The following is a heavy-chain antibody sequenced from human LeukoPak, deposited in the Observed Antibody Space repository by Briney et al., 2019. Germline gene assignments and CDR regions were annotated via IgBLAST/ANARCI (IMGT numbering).Heavy chain of an antibody. CDR1: GYTFSSYD. J-gene: IGHJ4*02. CDR3: ARDGDQGLCSGGSCPSYFDS. CDR2: MNPISGNT. Sequence: ASVKVSCKASGYTFSSYDINWVRKAPGQGLEWMGWMNPISGNTGYAQTLQGRLTMTRNTSISTAYMELSSLRSEDTAVYYCARDGDQGLCSGGSCPSYFDSWGQGTLVTVSS. V-gene: IGHV1-8*01. D-gene: IGHD2-15*01.